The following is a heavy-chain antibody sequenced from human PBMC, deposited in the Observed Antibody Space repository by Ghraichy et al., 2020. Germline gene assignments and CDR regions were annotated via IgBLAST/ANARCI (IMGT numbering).Heavy chain of an antibody. CDR1: GYTFTGYY. V-gene: IGHV1-2*02. D-gene: IGHD4-17*01. J-gene: IGHJ4*02. CDR2: INPNSGGT. Sequence: ASVKVSCKASGYTFTGYYMHWVRQAPGQGLEWMGWINPNSGGTNYAQKFQGRVTMTRDTSISTAYMELSRLRSDDTAVYYCARGSNDYGDFSAFDYWGQGTLVTVSS. CDR3: ARGSNDYGDFSAFDY.